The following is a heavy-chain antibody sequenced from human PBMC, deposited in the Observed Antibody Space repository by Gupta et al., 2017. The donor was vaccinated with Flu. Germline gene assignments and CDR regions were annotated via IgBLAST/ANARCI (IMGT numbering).Heavy chain of an antibody. D-gene: IGHD4-17*01. Sequence: QLQLQESGPAVVKPSETLSLICTVSGGSISSTSPFWAWIRQPPGKGLEWIASVYYSGSTYYNPSLKSRVTIAADTSKNEFSLEMNLVTAADTATYYCARNTLLTAVPYSAFDLWGPGTMVTVSS. CDR3: ARNTLLTAVPYSAFDL. CDR1: GGSISSTSPF. V-gene: IGHV4-39*01. J-gene: IGHJ3*01. CDR2: VYYSGST.